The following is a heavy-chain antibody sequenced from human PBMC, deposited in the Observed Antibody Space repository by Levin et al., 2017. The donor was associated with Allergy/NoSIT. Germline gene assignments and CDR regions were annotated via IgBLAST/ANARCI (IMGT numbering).Heavy chain of an antibody. CDR2: ISSSGSTI. J-gene: IGHJ6*02. V-gene: IGHV3-48*03. D-gene: IGHD5-24*01. CDR1: GFTFSSYE. Sequence: GESLKISCAASGFTFSSYEMNWVRQAPGKGLEWVSYISSSGSTIYYADSVKGRFTISRDNAKNSLYLQMNSLRAEDTAVYYCAREMATNNYYYGMDVWGQGTTVTVSS. CDR3: AREMATNNYYYGMDV.